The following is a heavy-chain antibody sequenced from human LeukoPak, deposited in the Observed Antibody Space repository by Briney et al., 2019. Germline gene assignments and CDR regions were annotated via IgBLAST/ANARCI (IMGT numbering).Heavy chain of an antibody. D-gene: IGHD2-15*01. CDR2: IYWNGGST. Sequence: VGSLRLSCAASGFTFDDYGMSWVRQAPGKGLEWVSGIYWNGGSTGYAGSVKGRFTISRDNAKNSLYLQMNSLRAEDTALYYCARASPGYSYYYYMDVWGKGTTVTVSS. CDR3: ARASPGYSYYYYMDV. V-gene: IGHV3-20*04. J-gene: IGHJ6*03. CDR1: GFTFDDYG.